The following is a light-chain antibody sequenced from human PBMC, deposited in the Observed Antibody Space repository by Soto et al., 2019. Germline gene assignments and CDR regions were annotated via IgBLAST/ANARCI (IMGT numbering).Light chain of an antibody. CDR3: QQYGSSTSST. CDR2: GAS. J-gene: IGKJ4*01. CDR1: QSVSSSY. V-gene: IGKV3-20*01. Sequence: EIVLTQSPGTLSLSPGERATLSCRASQSVSSSYLAWYQQKPGQAPRLLIYGASSRATGIPDRFSGSGSGTDFTLTISRLEPEAFAVYYCQQYGSSTSSTFGGGTKVDIK.